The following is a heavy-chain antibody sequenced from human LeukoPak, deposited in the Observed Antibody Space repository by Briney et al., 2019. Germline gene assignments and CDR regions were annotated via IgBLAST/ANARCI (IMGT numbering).Heavy chain of an antibody. D-gene: IGHD2-2*01. J-gene: IGHJ4*02. CDR1: GYSFTSYG. V-gene: IGHV1-18*01. CDR2: ISAYNGNT. CDR3: ARDYEGYCSSTSCYRIDY. Sequence: GESLKISCQGSGYSFTSYGISWVRQAPGQGLEWMGWISAYNGNTNYAQKLQGRVTMTTDTSTSTAYMELRSLRSDDTAVYYCARDYEGYCSSTSCYRIDYWGQGTLVTVSS.